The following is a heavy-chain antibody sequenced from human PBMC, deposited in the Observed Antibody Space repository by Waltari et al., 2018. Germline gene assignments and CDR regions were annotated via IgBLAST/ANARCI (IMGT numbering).Heavy chain of an antibody. CDR3: ARGSGGGIYSPKDY. D-gene: IGHD1-26*01. J-gene: IGHJ4*02. CDR2: IWYNVTNK. CDR1: GFTFSSYG. Sequence: QVQLVESGGGVVQPGRSLRLSCAASGFTFSSYGMHWVRQAPGKGLEGVAVIWYNVTNKYYADSVKGRLTISRDNSKNTLFLQMNSLRADDTAGYYCARGSGGGIYSPKDYWGQG. V-gene: IGHV3-33*01.